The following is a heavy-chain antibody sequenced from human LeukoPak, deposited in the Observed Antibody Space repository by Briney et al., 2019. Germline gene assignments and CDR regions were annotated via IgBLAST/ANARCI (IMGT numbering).Heavy chain of an antibody. CDR1: GFTFSSYT. CDR2: ISGSGDST. V-gene: IGHV3-23*01. CDR3: ARSFGYGVDAFDI. D-gene: IGHD5-18*01. Sequence: GGSLRLSCAASGFTFSSYTMTWVRQAPGKGLEWVSLISGSGDSTYYADSVKGRFTISRDNSKNTLYLQMNSLRAEDTAVYYCARSFGYGVDAFDIWGQGTMVTVSS. J-gene: IGHJ3*02.